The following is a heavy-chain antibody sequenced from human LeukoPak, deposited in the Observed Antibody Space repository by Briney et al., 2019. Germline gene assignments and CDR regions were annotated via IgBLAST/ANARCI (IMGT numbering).Heavy chain of an antibody. J-gene: IGHJ3*02. D-gene: IGHD2-15*01. Sequence: SETLSLTCAVYGGSFSGYYWSWIRQPPGKGLEWIGEINHSGSTNYNPSLRSRATISVDTSKNQFSLKLSSVTAADTAVYYCARRSKKPRNDAFDIWGQGTMVTVSS. CDR1: GGSFSGYY. CDR2: INHSGST. V-gene: IGHV4-34*01. CDR3: ARRSKKPRNDAFDI.